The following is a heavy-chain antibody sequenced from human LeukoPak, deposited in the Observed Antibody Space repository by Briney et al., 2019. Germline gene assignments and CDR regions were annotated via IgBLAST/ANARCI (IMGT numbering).Heavy chain of an antibody. V-gene: IGHV4-38-2*01. CDR1: GFSISSGYY. CDR3: ARQTVVVPPAD. D-gene: IGHD2-2*01. CDR2: IYHSGST. J-gene: IGHJ4*02. Sequence: PSETLSLTCAVSGFSISSGYYWGWIRQPPGKGLEWIGTIYHSGSTYYNPSLKSRVTMSVDTSKSQFSLNLRYVTAADTAVYYCARQTVVVPPADWGQGTLVTVSS.